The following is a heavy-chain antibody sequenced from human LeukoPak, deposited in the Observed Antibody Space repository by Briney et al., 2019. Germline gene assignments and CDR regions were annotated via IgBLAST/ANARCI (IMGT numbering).Heavy chain of an antibody. D-gene: IGHD6-19*01. CDR1: GFTFSSYA. Sequence: GGSLRLSCAASGFTFSSYAMSWVRQAPGKGLEWVSTISGSGGRTYYADSVKGRFTNSRDNSKNTLYLQMNSLRAEDTAVYYCAKDLDSSGWDAQKFDYWGQGTLVTVSS. J-gene: IGHJ4*02. CDR2: ISGSGGRT. CDR3: AKDLDSSGWDAQKFDY. V-gene: IGHV3-23*01.